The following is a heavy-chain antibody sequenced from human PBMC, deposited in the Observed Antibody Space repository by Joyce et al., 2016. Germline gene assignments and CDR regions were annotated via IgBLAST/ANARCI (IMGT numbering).Heavy chain of an antibody. J-gene: IGHJ3*02. CDR2: ISYDGPNK. CDR3: ARRSGIPAGRRPGAFDM. Sequence: QEQLEESGGGVVQPGTSLRLSCTASGSIFSGYAMNWVRQAPGKGLEWVAIISYDGPNKFYAESVRGRFTISRDNYKNTLFLQMNSLTIEDAGVYYCARRSGIPAGRRPGAFDMWGQGTVVTVSS. CDR1: GSIFSGYA. D-gene: IGHD6-13*01. V-gene: IGHV3-30*04.